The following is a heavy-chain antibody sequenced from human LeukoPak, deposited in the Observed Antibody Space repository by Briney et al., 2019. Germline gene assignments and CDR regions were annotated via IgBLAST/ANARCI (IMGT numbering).Heavy chain of an antibody. V-gene: IGHV1-3*01. D-gene: IGHD6-19*01. J-gene: IGHJ3*02. CDR3: VRETGQWLSPAAFDI. CDR2: INAGNGDT. CDR1: GYTFTSYA. Sequence: ASVKVSCKASGYTFTSYAMHWVRQAPGQRLEWMGWINAGNGDTKYSQKFQGRVTMTTETSTSTVYMELRSLRSDDTAVYYCVRETGQWLSPAAFDIWGQGTMVTVSS.